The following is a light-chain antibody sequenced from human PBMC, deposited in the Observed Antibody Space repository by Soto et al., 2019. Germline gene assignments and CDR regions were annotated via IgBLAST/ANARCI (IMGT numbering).Light chain of an antibody. J-gene: IGKJ4*01. Sequence: EILLTQSPGTLSLSPVERVTLSCRASQNVRSSHLAWYQQKPGQAPRLLIYGASSRATGIPDRFSGSGSGTDFTLTISRLEPEDFAVYYCQQYGSSPLTFGGGTKVEIK. V-gene: IGKV3-20*01. CDR3: QQYGSSPLT. CDR2: GAS. CDR1: QNVRSSH.